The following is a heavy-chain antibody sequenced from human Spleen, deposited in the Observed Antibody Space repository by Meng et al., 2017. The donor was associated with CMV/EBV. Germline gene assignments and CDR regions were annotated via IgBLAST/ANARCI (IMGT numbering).Heavy chain of an antibody. D-gene: IGHD6-13*01. CDR2: TFYSYRWYH. J-gene: IGHJ4*02. V-gene: IGHV6-1*01. CDR1: AARVCSKSAA. CDR3: ARATAAAVSFDY. Sequence: QHHPPPSTISAARVCSKSAAWNWISQTPSRGLEWLGRTFYSYRWYHDYAVPGKSRTSINPETSKNQFFLQLNSVTPEATAVYYCARATAAAVSFDYWGQGTLVTVSS.